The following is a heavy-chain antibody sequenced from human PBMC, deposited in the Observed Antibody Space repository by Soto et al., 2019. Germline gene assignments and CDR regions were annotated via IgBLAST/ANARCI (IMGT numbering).Heavy chain of an antibody. CDR1: GFTFRSYA. CDR2: ISASGSST. J-gene: IGHJ4*02. V-gene: IGHV3-23*01. D-gene: IGHD3-10*01. Sequence: GGSLRLSCAASGFTFRSYAMSWVRQAPGKGLEWISGISASGSSTYYADSVKGRLTISRDNSMNTLYLQMNSLRAEDTAAYYCAKDNGLGYGSGSFDFWGQGTLVTVSS. CDR3: AKDNGLGYGSGSFDF.